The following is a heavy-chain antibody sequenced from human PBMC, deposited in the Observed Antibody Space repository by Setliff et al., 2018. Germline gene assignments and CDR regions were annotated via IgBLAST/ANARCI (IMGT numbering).Heavy chain of an antibody. CDR3: ARDRRSYGFDY. D-gene: IGHD5-18*01. CDR2: ISAYNGNT. V-gene: IGHV1-18*01. CDR1: GYTFTSYG. J-gene: IGHJ4*02. Sequence: ASVTVSCKASGYTFTSYGISWVRQAPGQGLEWMGWISAYNGNTNYAQKLQGRVTMITDTSTSTAYMELRSLRSDDTAVYYCARDRRSYGFDYWGQGTLVTVSS.